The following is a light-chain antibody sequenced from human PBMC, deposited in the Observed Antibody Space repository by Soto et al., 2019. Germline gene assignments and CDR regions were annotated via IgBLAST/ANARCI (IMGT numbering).Light chain of an antibody. V-gene: IGKV1-5*01. Sequence: DIQLTQSPSFLSASVGDRVTISCRASQSVNTWLAWYQQKPGKAPVLLIYDASSLKSGVPSRFSGSGSGTEFTLTITSLQPDDFAIYYCQHYHGYPFTFGPGTKVDIK. CDR2: DAS. CDR1: QSVNTW. CDR3: QHYHGYPFT. J-gene: IGKJ3*01.